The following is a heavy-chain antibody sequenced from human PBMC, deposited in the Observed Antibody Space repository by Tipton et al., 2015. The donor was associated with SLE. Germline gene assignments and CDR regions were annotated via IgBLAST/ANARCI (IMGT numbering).Heavy chain of an antibody. D-gene: IGHD3-16*01. J-gene: IGHJ3*02. CDR2: IYYGGKT. V-gene: IGHV4-31*03. CDR1: GGSVSRGYYY. Sequence: TLSLTCSVSGGSVSRGYYYWTWIRQLPGRGLEWIGYIYYGGKTHYNPSLNSRVTISIDTSRNHFSLRLSSVTAADTAVYYCARGVAGELRGSDWILDAFNIWGQGTEVTVSS. CDR3: ARGVAGELRGSDWILDAFNI.